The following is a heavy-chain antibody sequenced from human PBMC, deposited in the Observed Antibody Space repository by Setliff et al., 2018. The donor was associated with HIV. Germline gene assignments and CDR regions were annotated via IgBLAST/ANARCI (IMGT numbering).Heavy chain of an antibody. Sequence: GESLKISCAASGFTFNTYAMSWVRQAPGKGLEWVSSMGGSSGDTYYADSVKGRFTISRDNTKNTLSLQMNSLGAEDTAIYYCANRFRTSNNWYYFDYWGPGTLVTVSS. D-gene: IGHD6-13*01. CDR3: ANRFRTSNNWYYFDY. V-gene: IGHV3-23*01. CDR2: MGGSSGDT. CDR1: GFTFNTYA. J-gene: IGHJ4*02.